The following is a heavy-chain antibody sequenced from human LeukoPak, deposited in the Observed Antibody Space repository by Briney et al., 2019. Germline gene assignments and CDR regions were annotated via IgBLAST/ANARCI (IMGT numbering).Heavy chain of an antibody. J-gene: IGHJ4*02. Sequence: ASVKVSCKASGYTFTSYGISWVRQAPGQGLEWMGRIIPILGIANYAQKFQGRVTITADKSTSTAYMELSSLRSEDTAVYYCARESLIAAAGNSFDYWGQGTLVTVSS. D-gene: IGHD6-13*01. CDR2: IIPILGIA. CDR3: ARESLIAAAGNSFDY. V-gene: IGHV1-69*04. CDR1: GYTFTSYG.